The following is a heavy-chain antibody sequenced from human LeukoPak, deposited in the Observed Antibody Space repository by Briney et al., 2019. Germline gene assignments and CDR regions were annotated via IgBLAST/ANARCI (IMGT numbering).Heavy chain of an antibody. Sequence: GGSLRLSCAASGFTFDDYAMHWVRQAPGKGLEWVSGISWNSGSIGYADSVKGRFTISRDNAKNSLYLQMNSLRAEDMALYYCAKDSGHCSSTSCYTYFQHWGQGTLVTVSS. V-gene: IGHV3-9*03. D-gene: IGHD2-2*02. J-gene: IGHJ1*01. CDR1: GFTFDDYA. CDR2: ISWNSGSI. CDR3: AKDSGHCSSTSCYTYFQH.